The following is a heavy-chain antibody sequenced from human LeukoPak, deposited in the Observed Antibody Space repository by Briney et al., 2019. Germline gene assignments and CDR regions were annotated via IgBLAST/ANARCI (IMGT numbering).Heavy chain of an antibody. CDR2: ISPYNGST. J-gene: IGHJ4*02. D-gene: IGHD2-8*01. CDR3: TRTVLDCKNGVCYDY. CDR1: GYTFTNYG. V-gene: IGHV1-18*01. Sequence: GASVKVSCKTSGYTFTNYGISWVRQAPGQGLEWMGWISPYNGSTIYAQKLQGRVTVTTDTSTSTAYMELRSLRSDDTAVYYCTRTVLDCKNGVCYDYWGQGTLVTVSS.